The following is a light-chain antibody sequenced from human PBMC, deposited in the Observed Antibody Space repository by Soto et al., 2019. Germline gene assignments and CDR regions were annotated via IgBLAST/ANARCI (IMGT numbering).Light chain of an antibody. CDR3: QQHSNWPPIT. Sequence: IVMTHSPATLSVSPGEGATLSCRASQSLRSSLAWYQQKPGQAPRLLIYGASTRATGIPARFSGSGSGTEFTLTISRLEPEDFAVYYCQQHSNWPPITFGQRTRPEVK. J-gene: IGKJ5*01. CDR1: QSLRSS. CDR2: GAS. V-gene: IGKV3-15*01.